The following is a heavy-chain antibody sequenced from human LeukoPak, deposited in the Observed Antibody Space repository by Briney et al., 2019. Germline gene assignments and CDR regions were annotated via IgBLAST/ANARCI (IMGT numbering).Heavy chain of an antibody. CDR1: GGSISSYY. Sequence: PSETLSLTCTVSGGSISSYYWSWIRQPAGKGLEWIGRIYTSGSTNYNPSLKSRVTMSVDASKNQFSLKLSSVTAADTAVYYCARSPLLWFGESYYYYYGMDVWGQGTTVTVSS. J-gene: IGHJ6*02. D-gene: IGHD3-10*01. CDR3: ARSPLLWFGESYYYYYGMDV. CDR2: IYTSGST. V-gene: IGHV4-4*07.